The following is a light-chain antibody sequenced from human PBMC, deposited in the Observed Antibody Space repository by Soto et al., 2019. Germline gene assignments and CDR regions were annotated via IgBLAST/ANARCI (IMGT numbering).Light chain of an antibody. CDR3: NQYNSYWT. Sequence: VPQCSATLSASVGERGTITVRASQSIGSWLAWYQQKPGKAPKLLIYKTSILENGVPSRFSGRGSGTEFTLSISSLQPDDFATYYCNQYNSYWTFGQGTKVDIK. CDR1: QSIGSW. J-gene: IGKJ1*01. CDR2: KTS. V-gene: IGKV1-5*03.